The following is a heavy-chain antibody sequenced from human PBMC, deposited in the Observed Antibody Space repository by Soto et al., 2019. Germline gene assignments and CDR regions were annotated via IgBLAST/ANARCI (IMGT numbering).Heavy chain of an antibody. CDR1: GFTFDDYA. CDR2: ISWNSGSI. V-gene: IGHV3-9*01. Sequence: EVQLVESGGGLVQPGRSLRLSCAASGFTFDDYAMHWVRQAPGKGLEWVSGISWNSGSIGYADSVKGRFTISRDNAKNXXYLKMNSLRAEDTALYYCAKDIGDGGIAATYGMDVWGQGTTVTVSS. D-gene: IGHD6-25*01. CDR3: AKDIGDGGIAATYGMDV. J-gene: IGHJ6*02.